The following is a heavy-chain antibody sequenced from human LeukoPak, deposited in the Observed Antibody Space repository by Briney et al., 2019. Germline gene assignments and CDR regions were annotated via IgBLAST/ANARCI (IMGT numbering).Heavy chain of an antibody. CDR3: ARLPPTYYYDSSGYYIDDY. CDR2: INHSGST. J-gene: IGHJ4*02. D-gene: IGHD3-22*01. CDR1: GGSFSGYY. V-gene: IGHV4-34*01. Sequence: SETLSLTCAVYGGSFSGYYWSWIRQPPGKGLEWIGEINHSGSTNYNPSLKSRVTISVDTSKNQLSLKLSSVTAADTAVYYCARLPPTYYYDSSGYYIDDYWGQGTLVTVSS.